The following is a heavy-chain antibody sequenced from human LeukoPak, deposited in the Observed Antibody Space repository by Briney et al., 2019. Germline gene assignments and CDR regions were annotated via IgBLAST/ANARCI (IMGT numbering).Heavy chain of an antibody. CDR2: IESDGTKE. D-gene: IGHD6-19*01. CDR3: AKEGSGWYYLDY. CDR1: GFRFSSYD. V-gene: IGHV3-30*02. J-gene: IGHJ4*02. Sequence: GGSLRLSCAASGFRFSSYDIHWVRQAPAKGLEWVTFIESDGTKEYYADSVKGRFTISRDNSKNTVYVQMNTLRAEDTAVYYCAKEGSGWYYLDYWGQGTVVTVSS.